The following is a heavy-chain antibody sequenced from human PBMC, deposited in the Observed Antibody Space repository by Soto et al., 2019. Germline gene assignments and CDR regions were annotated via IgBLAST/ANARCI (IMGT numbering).Heavy chain of an antibody. J-gene: IGHJ4*02. V-gene: IGHV1-69*01. CDR1: GGTFGSYA. D-gene: IGHD2-2*01. CDR3: ATALGCRSTSCTLDY. Sequence: QVQRVQSGAEGQKPGSSVKVSCKASGGTFGSYAFSWVRQAPGQGLEWMGGIIPVSGAAHYAQKFQGRVTITADESTSTAYMELSSLSSQDTAVYYCATALGCRSTSCTLDYWGQGTRVIVSS. CDR2: IIPVSGAA.